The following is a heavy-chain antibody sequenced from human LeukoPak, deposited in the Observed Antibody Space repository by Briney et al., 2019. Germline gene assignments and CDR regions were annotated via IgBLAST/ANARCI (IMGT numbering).Heavy chain of an antibody. J-gene: IGHJ4*02. CDR2: ISGSGGST. V-gene: IGHV3-23*01. Sequence: GGPLRLSCAASGFTFSSYAMSWVRQAPGKGLEWVSAISGSGGSTYCADSVKGRFTISRDNSKNTLYLQMNSLRAEDTAVYYCAKVEWFGELLSLEPYYFDYWGQGTLVTVSS. CDR3: AKVEWFGELLSLEPYYFDY. D-gene: IGHD3-10*01. CDR1: GFTFSSYA.